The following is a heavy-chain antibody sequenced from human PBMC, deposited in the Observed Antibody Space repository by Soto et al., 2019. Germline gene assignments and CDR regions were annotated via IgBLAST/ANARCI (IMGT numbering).Heavy chain of an antibody. CDR1: GYTFTSYG. V-gene: IGHV1-18*01. D-gene: IGHD2-15*01. CDR2: ISAYNGNT. J-gene: IGHJ4*02. Sequence: QVQRVQSGAEVKKPGASVKVSCKASGYTFTSYGITWVRQAPGQGLGGMGWISAYNGNTNYAQKLQGRVTMTTDTSTSTAYMELRSLRSDDTAVYYCARDEGYCSGGSCYRPPKNFDYWGQGTLVTVSS. CDR3: ARDEGYCSGGSCYRPPKNFDY.